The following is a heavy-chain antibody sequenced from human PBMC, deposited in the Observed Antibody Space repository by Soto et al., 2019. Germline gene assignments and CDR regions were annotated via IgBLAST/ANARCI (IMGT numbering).Heavy chain of an antibody. V-gene: IGHV3-21*01. CDR3: ARDAPSNYSSSWYYYYGMDV. J-gene: IGHJ6*02. CDR1: GFTFSSYS. Sequence: GGSLRLSCAASGFTFSSYSMNWVRQAPGKGLEWVSSISSSSSYIYYADSVKGRFTISRDTAKNSLYLQMNSLRAEDTAVYYCARDAPSNYSSSWYYYYGMDVWGQGTTVTVSS. CDR2: ISSSSSYI. D-gene: IGHD6-13*01.